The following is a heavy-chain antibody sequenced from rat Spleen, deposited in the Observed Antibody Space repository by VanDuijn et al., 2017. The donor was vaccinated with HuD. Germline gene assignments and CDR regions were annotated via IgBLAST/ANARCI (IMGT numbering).Heavy chain of an antibody. V-gene: IGHV5-46*01. CDR1: GFTFSSFA. J-gene: IGHJ1*01. Sequence: EVQLVESGGGLVQPGRSLKLSCAASGFTFSSFAMAWVRQAPKKGLEWVATITSGGSTHYRDSVKGRFTISRDNAKSTLYLQMDSLRSEDTATYYCATDPTTEGMVDYWYFDFWGPGTMVTVSS. CDR3: ATDPTTEGMVDYWYFDF. D-gene: IGHD1-11*01. CDR2: ITSGGST.